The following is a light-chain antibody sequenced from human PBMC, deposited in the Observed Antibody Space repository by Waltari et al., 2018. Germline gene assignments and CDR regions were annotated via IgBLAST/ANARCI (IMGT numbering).Light chain of an antibody. J-gene: IGKJ2*01. Sequence: DIVVTQSPDSLPVSLGERATIRCKSNQNLLHSSNHKNHLAWQQHKQGQPPQFHLYWSSTRESGVPDRFSGSGSGTDFTLTLRSLQAEDFAVYYCQQYYDPPYSFGQGTKLEIK. V-gene: IGKV4-1*01. CDR2: WSS. CDR1: QNLLHSSNHKNH. CDR3: QQYYDPPYS.